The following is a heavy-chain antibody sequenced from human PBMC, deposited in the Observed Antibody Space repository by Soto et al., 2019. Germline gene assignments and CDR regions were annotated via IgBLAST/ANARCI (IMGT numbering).Heavy chain of an antibody. J-gene: IGHJ4*02. Sequence: PGGSLRLSCAASGFSFSTYDMHWLRQTTGKGQEWVSAIGIAGDTYHSGSMKGRFTISRENAMNSLYLQMNSLSADDTAVYYCTRAEGREYWGQGTLVTVSS. CDR3: TRAEGREY. CDR1: GFSFSTYD. V-gene: IGHV3-13*01. CDR2: IGIAGDT.